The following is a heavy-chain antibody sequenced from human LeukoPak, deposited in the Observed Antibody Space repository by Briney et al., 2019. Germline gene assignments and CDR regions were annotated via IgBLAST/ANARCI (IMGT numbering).Heavy chain of an antibody. D-gene: IGHD1-7*01. Sequence: GGSLRLSCAVSGFTFNSYAMSWVRQAPGKGLVWVSRINSDGSSTSYADSVKGRFTISRDNAKNTLYLQMNSLRAEDTAVYYCAREGLNWNYDYPDYWGQGTLVTVSS. CDR3: AREGLNWNYDYPDY. J-gene: IGHJ4*02. CDR1: GFTFNSYA. V-gene: IGHV3-74*01. CDR2: INSDGSST.